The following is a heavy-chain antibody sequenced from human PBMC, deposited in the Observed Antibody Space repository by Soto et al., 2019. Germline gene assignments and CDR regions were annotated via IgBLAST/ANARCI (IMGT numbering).Heavy chain of an antibody. J-gene: IGHJ6*02. CDR2: INSDGSST. Sequence: PGGSLRLSCASSGFTFXSYWMHLVRQAPGKGLVWVSRINSDGSSTSYADSVKGRFTISRDNAKNTLYLQMNSLRAEDTAVYYCARDEAGTTYYGMDVWGQGTTVTVSS. CDR1: GFTFXSYW. V-gene: IGHV3-74*01. CDR3: ARDEAGTTYYGMDV. D-gene: IGHD1-7*01.